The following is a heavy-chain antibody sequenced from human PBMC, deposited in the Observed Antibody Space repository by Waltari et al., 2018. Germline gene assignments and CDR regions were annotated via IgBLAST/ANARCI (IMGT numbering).Heavy chain of an antibody. Sequence: EVQLVASGGGLVKPGGSLRLSCAASGFTFSSYSMTGVRQAPGKGLEWVSSISSSSSYIYYADSVKGRFTISRDNAKNSLYLQMNSLRAEDTAVYYCAGALGGYDYWGQGTLVTVSS. V-gene: IGHV3-21*01. J-gene: IGHJ4*02. CDR2: ISSSSSYI. CDR1: GFTFSSYS. D-gene: IGHD1-26*01. CDR3: AGALGGYDY.